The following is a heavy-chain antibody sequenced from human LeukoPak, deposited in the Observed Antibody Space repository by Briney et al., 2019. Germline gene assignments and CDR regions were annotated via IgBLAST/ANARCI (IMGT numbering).Heavy chain of an antibody. CDR1: GFTFSSYW. CDR2: IYSGGST. J-gene: IGHJ3*02. Sequence: PGGSLRLSCAASGFTFSSYWMHWVRQAPGKGPEWVSVIYSGGSTFYADSVKGRFTISRDNSKNTLYLQMSSLRADDTAVYYCARGGRLDDAFDIWGQGTMVTVSS. V-gene: IGHV3-53*01. CDR3: ARGGRLDDAFDI.